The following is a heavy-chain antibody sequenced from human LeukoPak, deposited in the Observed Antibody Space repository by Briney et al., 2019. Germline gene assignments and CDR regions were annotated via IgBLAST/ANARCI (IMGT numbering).Heavy chain of an antibody. J-gene: IGHJ5*02. CDR3: ASLTGYSGYDYVGGFDP. V-gene: IGHV4-61*02. D-gene: IGHD5-12*01. Sequence: SETLSLTCTVSGGSISSGSYYWSWIRQPAGKGLEWIGRIYTSGSTNYNPSLKSRVTISVDTSKNQSSLKLSSVTAADTAVYYCASLTGYSGYDYVGGFDPWGQGTLVTVSS. CDR2: IYTSGST. CDR1: GGSISSGSYY.